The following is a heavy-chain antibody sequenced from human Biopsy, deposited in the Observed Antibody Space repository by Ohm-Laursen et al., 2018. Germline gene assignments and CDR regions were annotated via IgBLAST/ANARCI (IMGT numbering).Heavy chain of an antibody. V-gene: IGHV1-2*02. CDR3: ALQSVAQMKNFDY. D-gene: IGHD6-19*01. Sequence: ASVKVSCKASGFSFTGYYIHWVRQAPGQGLEWMGWISPKSGDTNYAHKFQGNITMTRDTSMSTAHMEMSRLRCDDTAVYYRALQSVAQMKNFDYWGQGTLVIVSS. CDR1: GFSFTGYY. CDR2: ISPKSGDT. J-gene: IGHJ4*02.